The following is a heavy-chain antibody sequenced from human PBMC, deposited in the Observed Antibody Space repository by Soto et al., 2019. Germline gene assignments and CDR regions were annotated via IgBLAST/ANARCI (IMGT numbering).Heavy chain of an antibody. CDR1: GYTFTGYY. D-gene: IGHD6-13*01. Sequence: ASVWVSCQASGYTFTGYYMHWVRQAGGQGLEWMGWINPNSGGTNYAQKFQGRVTMTRDTSISTAYMELSRLRSDDTAVYYCARPLYTRGIVAAGFLSWGQGTLVTVSS. V-gene: IGHV1-2*02. CDR3: ARPLYTRGIVAAGFLS. J-gene: IGHJ5*02. CDR2: INPNSGGT.